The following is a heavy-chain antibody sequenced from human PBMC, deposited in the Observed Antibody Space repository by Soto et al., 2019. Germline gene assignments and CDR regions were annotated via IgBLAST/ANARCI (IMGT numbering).Heavy chain of an antibody. CDR3: MRPAPRGRHYFYFGMDV. CDR2: INPETGGT. V-gene: IGHV1-2*02. J-gene: IGHJ6*02. Sequence: GASVKVSCKASGYTFTGYYVHWVREAPGQGLEWMGWINPETGGTSYAQKFQGRVTLSRDTSINTAYLEVNRPRVEDTAVYYCMRPAPRGRHYFYFGMDVWGQGTTVTVSS. D-gene: IGHD3-10*01. CDR1: GYTFTGYY.